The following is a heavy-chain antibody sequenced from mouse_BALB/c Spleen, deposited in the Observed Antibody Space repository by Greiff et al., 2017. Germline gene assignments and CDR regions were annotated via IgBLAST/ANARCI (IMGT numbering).Heavy chain of an antibody. J-gene: IGHJ2*01. Sequence: EVKLMESGGGLVQPGGSLRLSCATSGFTFTDYYMSWVRQPPGKALEWLGFIRNKANGYTTEYSASVKGRFTISRDNSQSILYLQMNTLRAEDSATYYCARDTDYGNYFDYWGQGTTLTVSS. CDR1: GFTFTDYY. V-gene: IGHV7-3*02. D-gene: IGHD2-1*01. CDR2: IRNKANGYTT. CDR3: ARDTDYGNYFDY.